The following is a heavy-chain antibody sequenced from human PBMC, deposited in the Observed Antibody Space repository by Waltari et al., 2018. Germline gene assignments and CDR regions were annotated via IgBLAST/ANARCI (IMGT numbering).Heavy chain of an antibody. CDR3: ACSFGASFYKTFDI. CDR2: ISPTGNTI. D-gene: IGHD3-10*01. V-gene: IGHV3-48*01. Sequence: QLVQSGGGLVKPGESLRLSCVASGNSSTTYSSQWVRQTPGRDLEWLAYISPTGNTIYYSASVQGRFAVSRDNSKNTLFLQMDNLSAEDTALYYCACSFGASFYKTFDIWGQGTMVTVSS. CDR1: GNSSTTYS. J-gene: IGHJ3*02.